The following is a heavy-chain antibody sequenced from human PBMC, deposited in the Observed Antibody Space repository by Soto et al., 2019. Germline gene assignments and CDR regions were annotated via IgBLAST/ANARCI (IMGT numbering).Heavy chain of an antibody. D-gene: IGHD6-19*01. V-gene: IGHV3-48*03. CDR3: ARATISSGWYLAY. J-gene: IGHJ4*02. CDR2: ITFSGSTV. CDR1: GFTFSDYE. Sequence: SLRLSCAASGFTFSDYEMHWVRQAPGKGLEWVSYITFSGSTVYYADSVKGRFTISRDNAKNSLYLQMNSLRAEDTAVYYCARATISSGWYLAYWGQGTLVTVSS.